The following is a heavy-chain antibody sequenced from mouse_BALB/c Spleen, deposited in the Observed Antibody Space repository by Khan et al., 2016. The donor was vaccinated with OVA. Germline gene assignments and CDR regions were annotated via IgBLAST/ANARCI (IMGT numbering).Heavy chain of an antibody. CDR3: AKDPPYYGMDY. J-gene: IGHJ4*01. V-gene: IGHV2-6-5*01. CDR2: IWGGGSK. CDR1: GFSLTDYA. Sequence: QVQLQQSGPGLVAPSQSLSITCTVSGFSLTDYAVSWIRQPPGKGLEWLGVIWGGGSKYCNSALKSRLSISKDNSKSQVFLKMNSLQTDDTAMYYCAKDPPYYGMDYWGQGTSVTVSS.